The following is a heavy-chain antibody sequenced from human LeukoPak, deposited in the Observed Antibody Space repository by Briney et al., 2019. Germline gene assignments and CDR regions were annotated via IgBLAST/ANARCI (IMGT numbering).Heavy chain of an antibody. J-gene: IGHJ4*02. D-gene: IGHD3-9*01. CDR2: INHSGST. CDR1: GGSFSGYY. V-gene: IGHV4-34*01. Sequence: PSETLSLTCAVYGGSFSGYYWRWIRQPPGKGLEWIGEINHSGSTNYNPSLKSRATISVDTSKNQFSLKLSSVTAADTAVYYCVQSDDILTGYYYWGQGTLVTVSS. CDR3: VQSDDILTGYYY.